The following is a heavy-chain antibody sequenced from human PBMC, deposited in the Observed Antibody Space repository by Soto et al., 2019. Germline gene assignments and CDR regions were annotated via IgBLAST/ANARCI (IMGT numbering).Heavy chain of an antibody. CDR1: GGSFSGYY. D-gene: IGHD1-1*01. V-gene: IGHV4-34*01. CDR3: ARRGVQLPVDY. CDR2: INHSGST. Sequence: QVQLQQWGAGLLKPSETLSLTCAVYGGSFSGYYWSWIRQPPGKGLEWIGEINHSGSTNYNPSLKSRVTISVDTSKNQFSLKLSSVTAADTAVYYCARRGVQLPVDYWGQGTLVTVSS. J-gene: IGHJ4*02.